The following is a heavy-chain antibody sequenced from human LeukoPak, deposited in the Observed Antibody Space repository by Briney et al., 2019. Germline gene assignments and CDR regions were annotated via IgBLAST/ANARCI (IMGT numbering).Heavy chain of an antibody. CDR2: INSDGSST. CDR3: ARAVKSITMIVVVTDYFDY. J-gene: IGHJ4*02. CDR1: GFTFSSYW. D-gene: IGHD3-22*01. Sequence: PGGSLRLSCAASGFTFSSYWMHWVRQAPGKGLVWVSRINSDGSSTSYADSVKGRFTISRDNAKNSLYLQVNSLRAEDTAVYYCARAVKSITMIVVVTDYFDYWGQGTLVTVSS. V-gene: IGHV3-74*01.